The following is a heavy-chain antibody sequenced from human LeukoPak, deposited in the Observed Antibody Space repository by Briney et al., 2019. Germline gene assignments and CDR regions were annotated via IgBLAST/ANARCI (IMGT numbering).Heavy chain of an antibody. D-gene: IGHD3-3*01. V-gene: IGHV4-34*01. Sequence: SETLSLTCAVYGGSFSGYYWSWIRQPPGKGLEWIGEINHSGSTNYNPSLKSRVTISVDTSKNQFSLKLSSVTAADTAVYYCAGSHYDFWSGYHSDAFDIWGQGTMVTVS. CDR1: GGSFSGYY. CDR3: AGSHYDFWSGYHSDAFDI. J-gene: IGHJ3*02. CDR2: INHSGST.